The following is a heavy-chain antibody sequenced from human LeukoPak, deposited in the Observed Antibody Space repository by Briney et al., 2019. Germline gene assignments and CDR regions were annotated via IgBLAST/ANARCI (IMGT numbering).Heavy chain of an antibody. V-gene: IGHV3-30-3*01. J-gene: IGHJ4*02. CDR3: AKVLVAPPPTAVAGPFDY. D-gene: IGHD6-19*01. Sequence: GGSLRLSCAASGFPFSSYAMHWVRQAPGKGLEWVALISYDGNNKYYADSVKGRFTISRDNSKNTLYLQMNSLRAEDTAVYYCAKVLVAPPPTAVAGPFDYWGQGTLVTVSS. CDR1: GFPFSSYA. CDR2: ISYDGNNK.